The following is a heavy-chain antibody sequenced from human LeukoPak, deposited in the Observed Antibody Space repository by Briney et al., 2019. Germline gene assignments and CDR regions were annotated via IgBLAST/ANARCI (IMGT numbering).Heavy chain of an antibody. CDR3: ARDPNPTTRDWFDP. V-gene: IGHV1-18*04. D-gene: IGHD4-11*01. J-gene: IGHJ5*02. CDR1: GYTFTGYY. Sequence: ASVKVSCKASGYTFTGYYMHWVRQAPGQGLEWMEWISAYNGNTNYAQKFQGRVTMTTDTSTSTAYMELRSLRSDDTAVYYCARDPNPTTRDWFDPWGQGTLVTVSS. CDR2: ISAYNGNT.